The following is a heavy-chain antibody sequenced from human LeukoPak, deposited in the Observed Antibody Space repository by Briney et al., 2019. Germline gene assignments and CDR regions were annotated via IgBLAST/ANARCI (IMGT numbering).Heavy chain of an antibody. Sequence: SETLSLTCTVSGVSIGSGAYYWSWIRQHPAKGLEWIGYIFHSGSTYYNPSLKSRLTMSVDTSKNQFSLKLSSVTAADTAVYYCARDPNYYDGEYCFDSWGQGTLVTVSS. J-gene: IGHJ4*02. CDR3: ARDPNYYDGEYCFDS. D-gene: IGHD3-22*01. CDR2: IFHSGST. V-gene: IGHV4-31*03. CDR1: GVSIGSGAYY.